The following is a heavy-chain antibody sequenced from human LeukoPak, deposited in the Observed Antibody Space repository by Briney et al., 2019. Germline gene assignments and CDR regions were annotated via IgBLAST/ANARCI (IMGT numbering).Heavy chain of an antibody. CDR3: AKDDGSSSSRYYFDY. Sequence: PGGSLRLSCAASGFIFSDFWMNWVRQAPGKGLEWVAFIRYDGSNKYYADSVKGRFTISRDNSKNTLYLQMNSLRAEDTAVYYCAKDDGSSSSRYYFDYWGQGTLVTVSS. D-gene: IGHD6-6*01. CDR2: IRYDGSNK. CDR1: GFIFSDFW. J-gene: IGHJ4*02. V-gene: IGHV3-30*02.